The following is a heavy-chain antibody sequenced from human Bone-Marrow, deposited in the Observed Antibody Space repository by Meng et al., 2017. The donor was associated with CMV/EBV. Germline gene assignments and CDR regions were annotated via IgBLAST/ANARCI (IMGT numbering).Heavy chain of an antibody. Sequence: GASLKISWAASGFTFSSYAMHWVRQAPGKGLEWVALISDDGSKKYYADSVKGRFTITRDKSKNTLYVQMNSLRPEDTAVYYCARALRFLEWSPPWYYYYGMAVWGQGNTVTVAS. CDR1: GFTFSSYA. J-gene: IGHJ6*02. D-gene: IGHD3-3*01. CDR2: ISDDGSKK. CDR3: ARALRFLEWSPPWYYYYGMAV. V-gene: IGHV3-30-3*01.